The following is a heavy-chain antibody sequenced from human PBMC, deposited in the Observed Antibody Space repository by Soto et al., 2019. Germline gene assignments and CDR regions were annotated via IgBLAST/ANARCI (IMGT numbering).Heavy chain of an antibody. D-gene: IGHD3-3*01. J-gene: IGHJ4*02. CDR2: IYYSGST. CDR1: GGSISSYY. V-gene: IGHV4-59*01. Sequence: QVQLQESGPGLVKPSETLSLTCTVSGGSISSYYWSWIRQPPGKGLEWLGYIYYSGSTNYNPSLKSRVTITVGTAKVQFNMQLSSVTAADTAVYYCARGPYDFWSGYTSLSFDYWGQGTLVTVSS. CDR3: ARGPYDFWSGYTSLSFDY.